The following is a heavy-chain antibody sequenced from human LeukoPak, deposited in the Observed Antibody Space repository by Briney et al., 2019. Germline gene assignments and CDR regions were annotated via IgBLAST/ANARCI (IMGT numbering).Heavy chain of an antibody. J-gene: IGHJ4*02. Sequence: SEILSLTCTVSGGSISSYYWSWIRQPPGKGLEWIGYIYYSGSTNYNPSLKSRVTISVDTSKNQFSLKLSSVTAADTAVYYCARLRLTTVAFDYWGQGTLVTVSS. CDR3: ARLRLTTVAFDY. CDR1: GGSISSYY. CDR2: IYYSGST. D-gene: IGHD4-23*01. V-gene: IGHV4-59*08.